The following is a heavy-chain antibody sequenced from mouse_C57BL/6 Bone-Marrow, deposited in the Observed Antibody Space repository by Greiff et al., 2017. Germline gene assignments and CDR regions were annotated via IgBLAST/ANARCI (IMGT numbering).Heavy chain of an antibody. CDR1: GFNIKDDY. D-gene: IGHD1-1*01. J-gene: IGHJ1*03. Sequence: VQLQQSGAELVRPGASVKLSCTASGFNIKDDYMHWVKQRPEQGLEWIGWIDPENGDTEYASKFQGKATITADTSSNTAYLQLSSLTSEDTAVYYCTTDYYGSSWDWYFDVWGTGTTVTVSS. V-gene: IGHV14-4*01. CDR3: TTDYYGSSWDWYFDV. CDR2: IDPENGDT.